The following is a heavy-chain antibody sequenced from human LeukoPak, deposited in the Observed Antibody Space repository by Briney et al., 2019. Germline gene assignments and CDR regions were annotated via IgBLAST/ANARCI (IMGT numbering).Heavy chain of an antibody. CDR3: TRSNWGKDPDFDY. CDR2: IRDKGRT. D-gene: IGHD7-27*01. Sequence: GGPQRLSCRGSGFILGDYVMSGSRRARGVGLEWVGFIRDKGRTDYAASVKDRFNISRDDSKSVAYLQLNSLKTEDTAVYYCTRSNWGKDPDFDYWGQGTLVTVSS. CDR1: GFILGDYV. J-gene: IGHJ4*02. V-gene: IGHV3-49*03.